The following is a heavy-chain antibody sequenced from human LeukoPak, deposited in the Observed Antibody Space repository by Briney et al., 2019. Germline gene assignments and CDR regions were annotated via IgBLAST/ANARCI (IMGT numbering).Heavy chain of an antibody. V-gene: IGHV3-21*01. J-gene: IGHJ6*03. D-gene: IGHD6-19*01. CDR2: ISSSSSYI. CDR3: ARSSGWYHRGPDYYYYYMDV. CDR1: GFTFSSYA. Sequence: GGSLRLSCAASGFTFSSYAMSWVRQAPGKGLEWVSSISSSSSYIYYADSVKGRFTISRDNAKNSLYLQMHSLRAEDTAIYYCARSSGWYHRGPDYYYYYMDVWGKGTTVTVSS.